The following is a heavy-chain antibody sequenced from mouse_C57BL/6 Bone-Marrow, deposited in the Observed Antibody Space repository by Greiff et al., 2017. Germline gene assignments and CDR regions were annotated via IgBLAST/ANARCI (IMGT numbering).Heavy chain of an antibody. D-gene: IGHD2-5*01. Sequence: QVQLKQPGAELVKPGASVKVSCKASGYTFTSYWMHWVKQRPGQGLEWIGRIHPSDSDTNYNQKFKGKATLTVDKSSSTAYMQLSSLTSEDSAVYYCAIPYYSNSYYAMDYWGQGTSVTVSS. CDR2: IHPSDSDT. CDR1: GYTFTSYW. V-gene: IGHV1-74*01. CDR3: AIPYYSNSYYAMDY. J-gene: IGHJ4*01.